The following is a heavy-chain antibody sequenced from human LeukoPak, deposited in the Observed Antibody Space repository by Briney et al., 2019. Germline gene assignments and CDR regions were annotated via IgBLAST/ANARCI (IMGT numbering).Heavy chain of an antibody. CDR2: FYSGGKT. D-gene: IGHD4-17*01. J-gene: IGHJ4*02. CDR1: GFTVSSSY. CDR3: AKDPRPKPTVTMHY. V-gene: IGHV3-53*01. Sequence: GGSLRLSCAASGFTVSSSYMSWVRQAPGKGLEWVSVFYSGGKTYYTDSVKGRFTISRDNSKNTLYLQMNSLRAEDTAVYYCAKDPRPKPTVTMHYWGQGTLVTVSS.